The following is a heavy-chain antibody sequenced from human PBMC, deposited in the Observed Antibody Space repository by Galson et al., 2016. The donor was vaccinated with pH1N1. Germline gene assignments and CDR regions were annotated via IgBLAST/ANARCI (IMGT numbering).Heavy chain of an antibody. CDR1: GVSIRSHY. CDR3: ARGSSSMDGDYEHFDY. CDR2: LYKTGST. V-gene: IGHV4-4*07. Sequence: ETLSLTCSVSGVSIRSHYWSWVRQPAGKGLEWIGRLYKTGSTKYNPSLKSRISMSVDTSKNQFSLKLRSVTAADTAVYYCARGSSSMDGDYEHFDYWGQGTLVTVSS. J-gene: IGHJ4*02. D-gene: IGHD4-17*01.